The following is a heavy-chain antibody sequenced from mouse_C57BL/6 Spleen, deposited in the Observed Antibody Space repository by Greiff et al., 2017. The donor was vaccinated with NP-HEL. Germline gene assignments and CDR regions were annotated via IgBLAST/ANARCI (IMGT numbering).Heavy chain of an antibody. Sequence: EVQLQQSGPELVKPGASVKISCKASGYSFTGYYMNWVKQSPEKSLEWIGEINPSTGGTTYNQKFKAKATLTVDKSSSTAYMQLKSLTSEDSAVYYCANYGSSYWFAYWGQGTLVTVSA. D-gene: IGHD1-1*01. V-gene: IGHV1-42*01. CDR2: INPSTGGT. CDR1: GYSFTGYY. J-gene: IGHJ3*01. CDR3: ANYGSSYWFAY.